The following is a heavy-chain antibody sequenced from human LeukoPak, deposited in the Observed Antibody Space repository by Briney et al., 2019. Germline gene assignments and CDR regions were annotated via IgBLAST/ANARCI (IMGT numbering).Heavy chain of an antibody. Sequence: ASVKVSCKASGYTFTSYGIGWVRQAPGQGLEWMGWISAYNGNTNYAQKLQGRVTMTTDTSTSTAYMELRSLRSDDTAVYYCARVRASIAAAGTGYFDLWGRGTLVTVSS. CDR2: ISAYNGNT. CDR3: ARVRASIAAAGTGYFDL. D-gene: IGHD6-13*01. CDR1: GYTFTSYG. V-gene: IGHV1-18*01. J-gene: IGHJ2*01.